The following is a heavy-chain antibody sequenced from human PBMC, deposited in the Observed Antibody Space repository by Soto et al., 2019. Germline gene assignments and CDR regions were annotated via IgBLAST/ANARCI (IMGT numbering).Heavy chain of an antibody. J-gene: IGHJ3*02. Sequence: ASVKVSCKASGYTFTSYYMHWVRQAPGQGLEWMGIINPSGGSTSYAQKFQGRVTMTRDTSTSTVYMELSSLRSEDTAVYYCARDPLGVIPINDAFDIWGQGKMVTVS. D-gene: IGHD3-16*01. V-gene: IGHV1-46*03. CDR1: GYTFTSYY. CDR2: INPSGGST. CDR3: ARDPLGVIPINDAFDI.